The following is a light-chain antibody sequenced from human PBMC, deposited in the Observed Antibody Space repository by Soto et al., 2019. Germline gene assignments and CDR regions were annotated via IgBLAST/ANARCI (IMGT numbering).Light chain of an antibody. CDR1: SSDVGGYNF. CDR3: SSYTTSSTLV. Sequence: QSVLTQPASVFGSPGQSITISCTGTSSDVGGYNFVSWYQQHPGKAPKLMIYGVSSRPSGVSNRFSGSKSGNTASLTISGLQPEDEADYYCSSYTTSSTLVFGTGTKLTVL. J-gene: IGLJ1*01. V-gene: IGLV2-14*03. CDR2: GVS.